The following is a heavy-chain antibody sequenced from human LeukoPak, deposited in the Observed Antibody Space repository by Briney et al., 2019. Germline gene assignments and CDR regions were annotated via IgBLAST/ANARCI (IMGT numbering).Heavy chain of an antibody. D-gene: IGHD6-13*01. J-gene: IGHJ4*02. V-gene: IGHV4-59*12. Sequence: SETLSLTCTVSGGSISTYYGNWIRQAPGKGLEWIGYIYYSGSTNYNPSLKSRVTMSVDTSKNQFSLKLSSVTAADTAVYYCARAAAAHFDYWGQGTLVTVSS. CDR2: IYYSGST. CDR3: ARAAAAHFDY. CDR1: GGSISTYY.